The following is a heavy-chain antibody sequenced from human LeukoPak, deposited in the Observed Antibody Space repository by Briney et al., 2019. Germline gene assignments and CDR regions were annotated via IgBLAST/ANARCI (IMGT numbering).Heavy chain of an antibody. CDR1: GGTFSSYA. CDR3: ARVDPITIFGVVITPPFDY. D-gene: IGHD3-3*01. J-gene: IGHJ4*02. V-gene: IGHV1-18*01. Sequence: ASVKVSCKASGGTFSSYAISWVRQAPAQGLEWMGWISAYNGNTNYAQKLQGRVTMTTDTSTSTAYMELRSLRSDDTAVYYCARVDPITIFGVVITPPFDYWGQGTLVTVSS. CDR2: ISAYNGNT.